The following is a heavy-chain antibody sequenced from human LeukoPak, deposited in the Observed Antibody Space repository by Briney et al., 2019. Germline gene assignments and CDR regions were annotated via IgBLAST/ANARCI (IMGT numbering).Heavy chain of an antibody. J-gene: IGHJ3*02. CDR1: GYTLTELS. Sequence: GASVKVFCKVSGYTLTELSMHWVRQAPGKGLEWMGGFDPEDGETIYAQKFQGRVTMTEDTSTDTAYMELSSLRSEDTAVYYCATLYGGNSIIAFDIWGQGTMVTVSS. V-gene: IGHV1-24*01. D-gene: IGHD4-23*01. CDR3: ATLYGGNSIIAFDI. CDR2: FDPEDGET.